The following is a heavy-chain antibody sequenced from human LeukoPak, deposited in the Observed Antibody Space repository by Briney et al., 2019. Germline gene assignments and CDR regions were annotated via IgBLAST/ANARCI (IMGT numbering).Heavy chain of an antibody. CDR3: GGHDSRGYHPPE. V-gene: IGHV3-21*01. Sequence: PGRSLRLSCAASGFTFSSYSMNWVRQAPGKGLEWVSSISSSSSYIYYADSVKGRFTISRDNAKNSLYLQMNSLRAEDTAVYYCGGHDSRGYHPPEWAQGTRVTVSP. J-gene: IGHJ4*02. D-gene: IGHD3-22*01. CDR2: ISSSSSYI. CDR1: GFTFSSYS.